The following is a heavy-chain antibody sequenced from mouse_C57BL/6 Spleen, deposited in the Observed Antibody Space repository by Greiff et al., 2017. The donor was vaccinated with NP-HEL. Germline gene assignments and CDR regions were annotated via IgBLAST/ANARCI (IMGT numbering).Heavy chain of an antibody. D-gene: IGHD1-1*01. CDR2: IDPSDSYT. Sequence: VQLQQPGAELVMPGASVKLSCKASGYTFTSYWMHWVKQRPGQGLEWIGEIDPSDSYTNYNQKFKGKSTLTVDKSSSTAYMQLSSLTSEDSAVYYCARRGVTPGGLYYAMDYWVKEPQSPSPQ. CDR1: GYTFTSYW. CDR3: ARRGVTPGGLYYAMDY. J-gene: IGHJ4*01. V-gene: IGHV1-69*01.